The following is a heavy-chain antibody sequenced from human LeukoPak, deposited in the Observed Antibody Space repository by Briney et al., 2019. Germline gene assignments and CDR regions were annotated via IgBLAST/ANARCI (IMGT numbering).Heavy chain of an antibody. CDR3: ARDFPYGDPLYYYYMDV. J-gene: IGHJ6*03. Sequence: GGSLRLSCAASGFTFSSYSMNWVRQAPGKGLEWVSSISSSSSYIYYADSVKGRFTISRDNAKNSLYLQMNSLRAEDKAVYYCARDFPYGDPLYYYYMDVWGKGTTVTVSS. V-gene: IGHV3-21*01. CDR1: GFTFSSYS. D-gene: IGHD4-17*01. CDR2: ISSSSSYI.